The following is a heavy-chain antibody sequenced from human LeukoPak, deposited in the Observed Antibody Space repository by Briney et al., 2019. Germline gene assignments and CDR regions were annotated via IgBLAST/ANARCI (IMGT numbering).Heavy chain of an antibody. CDR1: GGSISSYY. CDR3: ARDQVSSGWYGNWFDP. Sequence: SETLSLTCTVSGGSISSYYWSWIRQPPGKGLVRIGYIYYSGSTNYNPSLKSRVTISVDTSKNQFSLKLSSVTAADTAVYYCARDQVSSGWYGNWFDPWGQGTLVTVSS. D-gene: IGHD6-19*01. J-gene: IGHJ5*02. V-gene: IGHV4-59*01. CDR2: IYYSGST.